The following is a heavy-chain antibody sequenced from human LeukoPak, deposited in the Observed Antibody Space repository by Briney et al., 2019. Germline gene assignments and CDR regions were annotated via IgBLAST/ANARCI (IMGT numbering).Heavy chain of an antibody. J-gene: IGHJ4*02. CDR2: ISYDGSDK. CDR1: GFTFSSYG. D-gene: IGHD4-23*01. Sequence: GGSLRLSCAASGFTFSSYGMHWVRQAPGKGLEWVAVISYDGSDKYYADSVKGRFTISRDNSKNTLYLQMNSLRAEDTAVYYCASHFTVVTPLDYWGQGTLVTVSS. V-gene: IGHV3-30*03. CDR3: ASHFTVVTPLDY.